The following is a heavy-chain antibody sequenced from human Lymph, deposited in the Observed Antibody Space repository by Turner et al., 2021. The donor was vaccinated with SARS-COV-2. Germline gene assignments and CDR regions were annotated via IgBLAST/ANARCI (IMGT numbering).Heavy chain of an antibody. CDR2: LDPEDGET. CDR3: AKGAYDFWSGPSPGYYGMDV. CDR1: GYTPTAVS. D-gene: IGHD3-3*01. Sequence: QVQMVQSGAEVMKPGASVKVSCRVSGYTPTAVSMHWVRQAPGQGLGWTGGLDPEDGETIYAHKCNRRVTMTEDTSTDTAYMELSSTRSEDTAVYYCAKGAYDFWSGPSPGYYGMDVWGQGTTVTVSS. J-gene: IGHJ6*02. V-gene: IGHV1-24*01.